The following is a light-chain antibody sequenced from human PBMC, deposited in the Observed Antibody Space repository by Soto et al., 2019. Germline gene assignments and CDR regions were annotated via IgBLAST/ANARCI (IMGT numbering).Light chain of an antibody. V-gene: IGKV1-5*01. Sequence: DIQMTQSPSTLSACVGDRFTITFRASQSISSWLAWYQQKPGKAPKLLIYDASSLQSGVPSRFSGSGSGTEFTLTISSLQPEDFATYYCQQNNSYSPTFGQGTKVDIK. CDR2: DAS. CDR3: QQNNSYSPT. CDR1: QSISSW. J-gene: IGKJ1*01.